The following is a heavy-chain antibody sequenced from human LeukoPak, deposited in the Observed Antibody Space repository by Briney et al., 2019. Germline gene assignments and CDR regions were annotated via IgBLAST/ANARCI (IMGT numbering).Heavy chain of an antibody. CDR2: DIYSSGST. CDR1: GGSIISSGGYY. CDR3: ARRDSSGVVPRWDY. J-gene: IGHJ4*02. D-gene: IGHD6-25*01. Sequence: LETLSLTCTVSGGSIISSGGYYWSWIRQHPEKGLEWIGYIYSSDIYSSGSTSYTPYLKSRVTISVDTSKNQFSLKLSSVTAADTAVYYCARRDSSGVVPRWDYWGQGTLVTVSS. V-gene: IGHV4-39*01.